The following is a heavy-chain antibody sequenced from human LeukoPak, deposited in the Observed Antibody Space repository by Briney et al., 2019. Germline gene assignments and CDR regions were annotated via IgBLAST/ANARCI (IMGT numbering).Heavy chain of an antibody. J-gene: IGHJ6*02. CDR2: IRYDGSNK. CDR1: GFTFSSYG. D-gene: IGHD6-19*01. CDR3: ARGAVAEDYYGMDV. V-gene: IGHV3-30*02. Sequence: GGSLRLSCAASGFTFSSYGMHWVRQAPGKGLEWVAFIRYDGSNKYYADSVKGRFTISRDNSKNTLYLQMNSLRAEDTAVYYCARGAVAEDYYGMDVWGQGTTVTVSS.